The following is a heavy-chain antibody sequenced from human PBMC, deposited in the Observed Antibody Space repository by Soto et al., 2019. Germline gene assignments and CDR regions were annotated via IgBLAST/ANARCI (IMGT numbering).Heavy chain of an antibody. D-gene: IGHD6-6*01. V-gene: IGHV3-48*01. CDR1: GFTFSTYS. Sequence: PGGSLRLSCAASGFTFSTYSMNWVRQAPGKGLEWVSYISGSSSTIYYADSVKGRITISRDNAKNSLYLHMNSLRAEDTAVYYCAREREQLVPLRRDYYYYMDVSGKGTTVTVSS. CDR3: AREREQLVPLRRDYYYYMDV. J-gene: IGHJ6*03. CDR2: ISGSSSTI.